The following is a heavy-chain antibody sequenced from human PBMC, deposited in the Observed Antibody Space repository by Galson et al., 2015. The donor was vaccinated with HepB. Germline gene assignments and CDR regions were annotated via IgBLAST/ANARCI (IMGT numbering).Heavy chain of an antibody. D-gene: IGHD3-10*01. Sequence: SLRLSCAASGFTFSSYGMHWVRQAPGKGLEWVAVISYDGSNKYYADSVKGRFTISRDNSKNTLYLQMNSLRAEDTAVYYCAKDRQLWVRPRGKYYYYGMDVWGQGTTVTVSS. CDR3: AKDRQLWVRPRGKYYYYGMDV. J-gene: IGHJ6*02. CDR1: GFTFSSYG. CDR2: ISYDGSNK. V-gene: IGHV3-30*18.